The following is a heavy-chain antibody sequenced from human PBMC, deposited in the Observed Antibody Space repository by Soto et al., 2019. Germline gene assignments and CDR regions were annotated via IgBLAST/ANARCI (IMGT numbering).Heavy chain of an antibody. CDR2: MNPNSGNT. CDR3: ARWPAGYYYYGMDV. V-gene: IGHV1-8*01. J-gene: IGHJ6*02. D-gene: IGHD1-1*01. CDR1: GYTFTSYD. Sequence: QVQLVQSGAEVKKPGASVKVSCKAPGYTFTSYDINWVRQATGQGLEWMGWMNPNSGNTGYAQKFQGRVTMTRNTTISNAYMELSSLRSEDTAVYYCARWPAGYYYYGMDVWGQGTTVTVSS.